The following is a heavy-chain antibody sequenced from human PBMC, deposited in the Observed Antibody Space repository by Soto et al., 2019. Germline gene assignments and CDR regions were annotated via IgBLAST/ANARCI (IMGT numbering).Heavy chain of an antibody. V-gene: IGHV3-23*01. Sequence: GGSLRLSCAASGFTFSSYAMSWVRQAPGKGLEWVSAISGSGGSTYYADSVKGRFTISRYNSKNTLYLQMMNLRAEDMAVYYCAKDSRAAMVTFAFDIWGQGTMVTVSS. CDR3: AKDSRAAMVTFAFDI. CDR1: GFTFSSYA. J-gene: IGHJ3*02. D-gene: IGHD5-18*01. CDR2: ISGSGGST.